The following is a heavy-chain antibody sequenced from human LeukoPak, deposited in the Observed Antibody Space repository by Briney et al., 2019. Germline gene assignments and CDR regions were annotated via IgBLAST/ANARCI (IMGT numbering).Heavy chain of an antibody. CDR2: FDPEDGET. V-gene: IGHV1-24*01. D-gene: IGHD1-1*01. J-gene: IGHJ4*02. Sequence: GASVRVSCKVSGYTLTELSMHWVRQAPGKGLEWMGGFDPEDGETIYAQKFQGRVTMTEDTSTDTAYMELSSLRSEDTAVYYCATYNWNDWGHFDYWGQGTLVTVSS. CDR1: GYTLTELS. CDR3: ATYNWNDWGHFDY.